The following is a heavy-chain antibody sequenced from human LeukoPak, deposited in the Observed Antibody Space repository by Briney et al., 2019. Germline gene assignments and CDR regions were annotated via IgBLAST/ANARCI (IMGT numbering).Heavy chain of an antibody. J-gene: IGHJ3*02. CDR1: GFTFSSYW. CDR2: INSDGSST. D-gene: IGHD5-18*01. CDR3: ARDPGYSYGYSASDAFDI. Sequence: AGGSLRLTCAASGFTFSSYWMHWVRQAPGKGLVWVSRINSDGSSTSYADSVKGRFTIPRDNAKNTLYLQMNSLRAEDTAVYYCARDPGYSYGYSASDAFDIWGQGTMVTVSS. V-gene: IGHV3-74*01.